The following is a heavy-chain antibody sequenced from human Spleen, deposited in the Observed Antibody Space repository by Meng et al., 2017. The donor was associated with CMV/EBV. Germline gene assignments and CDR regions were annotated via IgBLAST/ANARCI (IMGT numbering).Heavy chain of an antibody. V-gene: IGHV3-15*01. D-gene: IGHD3-3*02. J-gene: IGHJ4*02. CDR2: IKSEVDGGTP. CDR3: TTLLAIFGVAPDH. CDR1: GFTFSKAW. Sequence: GGSLRLSCVASGFTFSKAWVGWVRQTPRKGLEWVGRIKSEVDGGTPDYVATVKGRFTIPRDESKNTPYLQVNSLKTEDTAVYYRTTLLAIFGVAPDHWGQGTLVTVSS.